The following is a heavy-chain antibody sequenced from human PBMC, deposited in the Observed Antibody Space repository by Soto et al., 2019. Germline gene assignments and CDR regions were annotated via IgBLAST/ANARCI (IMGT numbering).Heavy chain of an antibody. J-gene: IGHJ4*02. CDR2: MFYGVST. CDR1: GSSISSSGYY. V-gene: IGHV4-39*01. D-gene: IGHD3-3*02. Sequence: QLQVQESGPGLVKPSETLSLTCTVSGSSISSSGYYWGWIRQPPGKGLEWIGSMFYGVSTYYNPSLKSRVNVSVDTSKNQFSLNLSSVTAADTAVYYCARLPSRHLVDYWGQGTLVTVSS. CDR3: ARLPSRHLVDY.